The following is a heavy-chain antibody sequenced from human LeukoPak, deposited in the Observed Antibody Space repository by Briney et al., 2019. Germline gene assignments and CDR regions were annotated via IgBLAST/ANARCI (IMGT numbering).Heavy chain of an antibody. Sequence: GGSLRLSCAASRFTFSSYAMSWVRQAPGKGLEWVSAISGSGGSTYYADSVKGRFTISRDNSKNTLYLQMNSLRAEDTAVYYCAKDLRGYCSSTSCPLYFDYWGQGTLVTVSS. CDR1: RFTFSSYA. CDR2: ISGSGGST. J-gene: IGHJ4*02. D-gene: IGHD2-2*03. CDR3: AKDLRGYCSSTSCPLYFDY. V-gene: IGHV3-23*01.